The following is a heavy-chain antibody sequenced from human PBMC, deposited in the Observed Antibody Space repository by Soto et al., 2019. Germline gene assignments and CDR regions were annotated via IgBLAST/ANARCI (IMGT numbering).Heavy chain of an antibody. CDR1: GGTFSSYA. D-gene: IGHD6-13*01. CDR2: IIPIFGTA. Sequence: QVQLVQSGAEVKKPGSSVKVSCKASGGTFSSYAISWVRQAPGQGLEWMGGIIPIFGTANYAQKFQGRVTITADECTSTAYMELSSLRAEDTALYYCAQFAAAAGAFDIWGQGTMVTVSS. J-gene: IGHJ3*02. CDR3: AQFAAAAGAFDI. V-gene: IGHV1-69*01.